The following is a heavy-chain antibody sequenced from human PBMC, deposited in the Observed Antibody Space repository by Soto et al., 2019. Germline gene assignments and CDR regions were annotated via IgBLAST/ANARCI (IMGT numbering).Heavy chain of an antibody. D-gene: IGHD4-17*01. CDR3: ERPDFGDYWYFDL. Sequence: QDQLVQSGAEVKKPGSSVKVSCKASGGTFSSHTFSWVRQAPGQGLEWMGRIIPALGTATYAQKFQGRVTITADESATTVYMELNSLRSEDTAVYYCERPDFGDYWYFDLWGRGTLVTVSS. J-gene: IGHJ2*01. V-gene: IGHV1-69*08. CDR2: IIPALGTA. CDR1: GGTFSSHT.